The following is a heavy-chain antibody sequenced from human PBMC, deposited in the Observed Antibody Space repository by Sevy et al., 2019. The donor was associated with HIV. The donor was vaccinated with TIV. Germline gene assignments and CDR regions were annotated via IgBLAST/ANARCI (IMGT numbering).Heavy chain of an antibody. J-gene: IGHJ6*02. D-gene: IGHD6-6*01. CDR3: AGGASSSPYYYYGMDV. CDR1: GFTFSDYY. CDR2: ISSSGSTI. Sequence: GGSLRLSCAASGFTFSDYYMSWIRQAPGKGLEWVSYISSSGSTIYYADSVKGRFTISRDNAKNSMYLQMNSLRAEDTAVYYCAGGASSSPYYYYGMDVWGQGTTVTVSS. V-gene: IGHV3-11*01.